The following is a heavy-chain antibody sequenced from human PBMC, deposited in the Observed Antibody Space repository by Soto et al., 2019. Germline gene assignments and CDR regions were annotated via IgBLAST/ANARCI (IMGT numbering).Heavy chain of an antibody. CDR1: GGSISSGDYY. CDR3: ARDLGAYGDYYFDY. D-gene: IGHD4-17*01. V-gene: IGHV4-30-4*01. CDR2: IYYSGST. Sequence: SETLSLTCTVSGGSISSGDYYWSWIRQPPGKRLEWIGYIYYSGSTYYNPSLKSRVTISVDTSKNQLSLKLSSVTAADTAVYYCARDLGAYGDYYFDYWGQGTLVTVSS. J-gene: IGHJ4*02.